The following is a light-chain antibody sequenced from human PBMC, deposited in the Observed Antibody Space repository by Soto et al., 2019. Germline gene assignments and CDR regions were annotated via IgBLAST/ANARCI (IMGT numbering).Light chain of an antibody. V-gene: IGKV4-1*01. CDR1: QSVLYSSNNKNY. CDR3: QQYYSTPVT. CDR2: WAS. J-gene: IGKJ2*01. Sequence: DIVMTQSPDSLAVSLGERATINCKSSQSVLYSSNNKNYLAWYQQKPGQPPILLIYWASTRESGVPDRFSGSGSGTDFTLTISSLQAEDVAFYYCQQYYSTPVTFGQGTKLEIK.